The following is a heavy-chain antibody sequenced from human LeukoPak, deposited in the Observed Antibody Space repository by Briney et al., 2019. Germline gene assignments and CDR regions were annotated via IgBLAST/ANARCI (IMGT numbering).Heavy chain of an antibody. CDR2: ISGSGGST. J-gene: IGHJ4*02. D-gene: IGHD2-21*02. Sequence: GGSLRLSCVVSGFTFSSYAMSWVRQALEKGLEWVSAISGSGGSTYYADSVKGRFTISRDNSKNTLYVQMNSLRAEDTAVYYCAKGVGTFDYWGQGTLVTVSS. CDR3: AKGVGTFDY. CDR1: GFTFSSYA. V-gene: IGHV3-23*01.